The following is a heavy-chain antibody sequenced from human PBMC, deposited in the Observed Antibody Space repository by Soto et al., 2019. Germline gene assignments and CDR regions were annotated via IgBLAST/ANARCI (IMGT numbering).Heavy chain of an antibody. CDR2: ISGNGGST. Sequence: GGSLRLSCAASGFTFSSYAMSWVRQAPGRGLEWVSIISGNGGSTYYAASVKGRFTISRDNTKNTLYLQMDSLTAEDTAVYYCAKGSAFSNSYTLHFDFCRQEALVTVSS. CDR1: GFTFSSYA. V-gene: IGHV3-23*01. J-gene: IGHJ4*02. CDR3: AKGSAFSNSYTLHFDF. D-gene: IGHD6-6*01.